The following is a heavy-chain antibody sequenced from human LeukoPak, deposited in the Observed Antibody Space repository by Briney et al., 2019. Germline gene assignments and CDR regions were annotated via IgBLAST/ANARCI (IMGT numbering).Heavy chain of an antibody. CDR2: ITLSSTTI. V-gene: IGHV3-48*02. CDR3: ARGHSMNV. Sequence: GGSLRLSCVASGFTLSSYSMNWVRQAPGKRLEWVSYITLSSTTIYYADSVKGRFTISRDNAKNSLYLQVNSLRDEDTAVYYCARGHSMNVWGQGTTVTVSS. CDR1: GFTLSSYS. J-gene: IGHJ6*02.